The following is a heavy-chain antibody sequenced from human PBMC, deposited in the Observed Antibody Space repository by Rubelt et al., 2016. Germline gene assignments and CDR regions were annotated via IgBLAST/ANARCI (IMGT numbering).Heavy chain of an antibody. J-gene: IGHJ6*02. CDR2: MNPNSGNT. D-gene: IGHD3-3*01. CDR3: ARLSITIFGVVVYYYGMDV. Sequence: QVQLVQSGAEVKKPGASVKVSCKASGYTFTSYDINWVRQATGQGLEWMGWMNPNSGNTGYAQKFQGRCTMTRNTSISTAYMGLSSLRSEDTAVYYCARLSITIFGVVVYYYGMDVWGQGTTVTVSS. V-gene: IGHV1-8*01. CDR1: GYTFTSYD.